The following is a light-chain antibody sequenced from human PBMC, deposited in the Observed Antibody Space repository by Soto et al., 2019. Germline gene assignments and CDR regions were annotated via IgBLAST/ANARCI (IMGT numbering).Light chain of an antibody. CDR2: QAS. Sequence: DIQMTQSPSTLSASVRDRVTITCRASQSISNWLAWYQQRPGKAPKLLIYQASSLEGGVPSRFSGSGSGTEFTLTISSLQPDYFATYYCQQYNTYSRTFGQGTKVEIK. J-gene: IGKJ1*01. CDR1: QSISNW. V-gene: IGKV1-5*03. CDR3: QQYNTYSRT.